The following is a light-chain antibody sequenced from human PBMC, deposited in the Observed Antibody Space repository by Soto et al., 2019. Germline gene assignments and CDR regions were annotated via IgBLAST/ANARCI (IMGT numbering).Light chain of an antibody. CDR3: CSYAGYSTFV. CDR2: EVV. Sequence: QSALTQPPSASGSPGQSVTISCTGTKSDIGVYDFVSWYQHHPGKAPRLIIYEVVQRPSGVPDRFAGSKSGNTASLTVSGLQAADEADYYCCSYAGYSTFVFGSGTKVTV. V-gene: IGLV2-8*01. J-gene: IGLJ1*01. CDR1: KSDIGVYDF.